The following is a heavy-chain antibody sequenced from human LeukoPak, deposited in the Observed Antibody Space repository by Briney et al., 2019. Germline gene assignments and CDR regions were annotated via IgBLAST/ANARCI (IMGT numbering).Heavy chain of an antibody. CDR3: ASRIVATTYFDY. V-gene: IGHV3-30*03. Sequence: PGGSLRLSCAASGFTFSSYGMHWVRQAPGKGLEWVAVISYDGSNKYYADSVKGRFTISRDNSKNTLYLQMNSLRAEDTAVYYCASRIVATTYFDYWGQGTLVTVSS. D-gene: IGHD5-12*01. CDR1: GFTFSSYG. CDR2: ISYDGSNK. J-gene: IGHJ4*02.